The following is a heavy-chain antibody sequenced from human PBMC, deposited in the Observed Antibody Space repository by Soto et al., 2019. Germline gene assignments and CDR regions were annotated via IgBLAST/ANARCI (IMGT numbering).Heavy chain of an antibody. Sequence: QVQLVESGGGLVKPGGSLRLSCAASGFTFSDYYMSWIRQAPGKGLEWISYISNSGSTIYYADSVKGRFTISRDNAKHSLSLQMNSLRAEDTPVYYCAREGRAWGKYRPHYGMDAWGQGTTVTVSS. CDR2: ISNSGSTI. D-gene: IGHD3-16*02. CDR1: GFTFSDYY. CDR3: AREGRAWGKYRPHYGMDA. V-gene: IGHV3-11*01. J-gene: IGHJ6*02.